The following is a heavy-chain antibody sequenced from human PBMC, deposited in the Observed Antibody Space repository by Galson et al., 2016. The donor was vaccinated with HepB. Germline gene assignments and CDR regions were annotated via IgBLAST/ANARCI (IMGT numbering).Heavy chain of an antibody. J-gene: IGHJ4*02. CDR2: IDWDDEP. CDR3: ARKTSPGPRLDY. Sequence: PALVKPTQTLTLTCTVSGFSVSTTGMCVSWIRRPPGKALEWLARIDWDDEPYYNPSLKTRLTISKDNTKNQVVLTMTNVDPVDPATYYCARKTSPGPRLDYWGQGTLVTVSS. CDR1: GFSVSTTGMC. V-gene: IGHV2-70*11.